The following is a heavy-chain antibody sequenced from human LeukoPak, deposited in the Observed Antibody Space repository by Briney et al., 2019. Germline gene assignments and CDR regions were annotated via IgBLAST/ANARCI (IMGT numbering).Heavy chain of an antibody. V-gene: IGHV1-58*02. CDR3: AAAGSGSYLDAFDI. D-gene: IGHD1-26*01. CDR2: IVVGSGNT. Sequence: SVKVSFKASGFTFTSSAMQWVRQARGQRLEWIGWIVVGSGNTNYAQKFQERVTITRDMSTSTAYMELSSLRSEDTAVYYCAAAGSGSYLDAFDIWGQGTMVTVSS. CDR1: GFTFTSSA. J-gene: IGHJ3*02.